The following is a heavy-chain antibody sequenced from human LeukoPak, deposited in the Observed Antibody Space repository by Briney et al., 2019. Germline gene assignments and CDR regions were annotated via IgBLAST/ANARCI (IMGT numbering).Heavy chain of an antibody. D-gene: IGHD2-15*01. CDR3: ARGYSFGPYGMDV. CDR2: ISDSGGST. Sequence: GGSLRLSCSASGLPFSSYAMHWVRQAPGKGLEYVSAISDSGGSTYYADSVKGRFTISRDNSKNTLYLQMSSLRAEDTAVYFCARGYSFGPYGMDVWGQGTTVTVSS. CDR1: GLPFSSYA. V-gene: IGHV3-64D*09. J-gene: IGHJ6*02.